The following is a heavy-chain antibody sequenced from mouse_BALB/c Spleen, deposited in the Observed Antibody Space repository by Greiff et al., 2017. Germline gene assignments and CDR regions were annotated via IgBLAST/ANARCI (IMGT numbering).Heavy chain of an antibody. V-gene: IGHV5-4*02. Sequence: EVMLVESGGGLVKPGGSLKLSCAASGFTFSDYYMYWVRQTPEKRLEWVATISDGGSYTYYPDSVKGRFTISRDNAKNNLYLQMSSLKSEDTAMYYCARAGYGGYAMDYWGQGTSVTVSS. CDR3: ARAGYGGYAMDY. CDR1: GFTFSDYY. D-gene: IGHD2-10*02. CDR2: ISDGGSYT. J-gene: IGHJ4*01.